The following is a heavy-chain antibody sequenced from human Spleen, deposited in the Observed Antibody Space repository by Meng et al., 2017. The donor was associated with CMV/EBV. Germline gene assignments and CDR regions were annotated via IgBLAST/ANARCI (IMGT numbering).Heavy chain of an antibody. CDR3: AGTNYYDSSGYSNVDY. CDR2: IYTSGST. V-gene: IGHV4-4*07. J-gene: IGHJ4*02. CDR1: GGSISSYY. Sequence: QVQLQESGPGLVKPSETLSLTCTVSGGSISSYYWSWIRQPAGKGLEWIGRIYTSGSTNYNPSLKSRVTMSVDTSKNQFSLKLSSVTAADTAVYYCAGTNYYDSSGYSNVDYWGQGTLVTVAS. D-gene: IGHD3-22*01.